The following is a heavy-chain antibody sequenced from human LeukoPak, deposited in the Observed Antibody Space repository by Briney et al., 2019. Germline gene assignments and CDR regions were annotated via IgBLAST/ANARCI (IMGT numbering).Heavy chain of an antibody. CDR3: ARDLSVADNNWFDP. CDR2: IYYSGST. CDR1: GGSISSYY. Sequence: SETLSLTSTVSGGSISSYYWSWIRQPPGKGLEWIGYIYYSGSTNYNPSLKSRVTISVDTSKNQFSLKLSSVTAADTAVYYCARDLSVADNNWFDPWGQGTLVTVSS. V-gene: IGHV4-59*01. J-gene: IGHJ5*02. D-gene: IGHD6-19*01.